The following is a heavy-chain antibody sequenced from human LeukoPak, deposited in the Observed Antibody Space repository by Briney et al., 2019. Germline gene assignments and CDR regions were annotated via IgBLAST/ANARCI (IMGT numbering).Heavy chain of an antibody. D-gene: IGHD3-3*01. CDR1: GFTFSSYV. V-gene: IGHV3-30*02. J-gene: IGHJ4*02. Sequence: GGSLRLSCAASGFTFSSYVMHWVRQAPGKGLERVAFIPYDGSNKYYADSVKGRFTISRDSSKNTLYLQMNSLRAEDTAVYYCAKSPPETYTIFGVVIPGYFDYWGQGTLVTVSS. CDR2: IPYDGSNK. CDR3: AKSPPETYTIFGVVIPGYFDY.